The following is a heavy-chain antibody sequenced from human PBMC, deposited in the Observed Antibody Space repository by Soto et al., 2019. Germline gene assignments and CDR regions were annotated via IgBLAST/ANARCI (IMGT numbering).Heavy chain of an antibody. Sequence: PSETLSLTCAVYGGSFSGYYWSWIRQPPGKGLEWIGEINHSGNINYNPSLKSRVTMSVDTSKNQYSLKLGSVTAADTAVYYCARGVTTPYYYYYYGMDVWGQGTTVTVSS. V-gene: IGHV4-34*01. CDR1: GGSFSGYY. D-gene: IGHD4-17*01. CDR3: ARGVTTPYYYYYYGMDV. CDR2: INHSGNI. J-gene: IGHJ6*02.